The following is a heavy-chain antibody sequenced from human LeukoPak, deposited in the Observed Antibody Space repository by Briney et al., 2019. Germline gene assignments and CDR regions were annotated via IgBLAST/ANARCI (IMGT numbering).Heavy chain of an antibody. CDR3: ARGAAGISYFDY. V-gene: IGHV4-39*07. Sequence: PSETLSLTCTVSGGSISSSSYYWGWIRQPPGKGLEWIGTLYHSGSTFYNPSLKSRLTISLDTSKNQFSLKLNSVTAADTAVYYCARGAAGISYFDYWGQGTLVTVSS. J-gene: IGHJ4*02. CDR2: LYHSGST. CDR1: GGSISSSSYY. D-gene: IGHD6-13*01.